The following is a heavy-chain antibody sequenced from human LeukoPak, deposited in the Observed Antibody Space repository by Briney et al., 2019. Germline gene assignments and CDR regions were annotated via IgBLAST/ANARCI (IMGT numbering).Heavy chain of an antibody. CDR3: TITTFGVVYYFDY. J-gene: IGHJ4*02. D-gene: IGHD1-14*01. V-gene: IGHV3-30*04. CDR2: ISYDGINQ. CDR1: GFTFSSYA. Sequence: PGRSLRLSCATSGFTFSSYAMHWVRQAPGKGLEWVALISYDGINQYYADSVKGRFIISRDKSKNTLYLQLNSLRLEDTAVYYCTITTFGVVYYFDYWGQGTLVTVSS.